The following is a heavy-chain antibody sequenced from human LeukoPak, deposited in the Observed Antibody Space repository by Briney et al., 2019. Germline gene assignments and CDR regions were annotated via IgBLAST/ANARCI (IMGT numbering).Heavy chain of an antibody. Sequence: GGSLRLSCVASGFTVDTYWMSWVRQAPGKGLDWVAHIKEDGTQKYYVDSVRGRFTISRDNAKNSLFLQMNSLRVEDTAVFYCVAWGSLVVWGQGTLVTVSS. CDR1: GFTVDTYW. J-gene: IGHJ4*02. CDR3: VAWGSLVV. D-gene: IGHD3-16*01. V-gene: IGHV3-7*01. CDR2: IKEDGTQK.